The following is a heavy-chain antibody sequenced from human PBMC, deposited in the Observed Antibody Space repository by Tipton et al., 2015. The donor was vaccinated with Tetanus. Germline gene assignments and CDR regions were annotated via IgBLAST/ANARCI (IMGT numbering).Heavy chain of an antibody. CDR3: ARVRYSSSWSFGY. D-gene: IGHD6-13*01. Sequence: QSGPEVKKPGASVKVSCKASGYTFTSYDINWVRQATGQGLEWMGWVNPNSGNTGYAQKFQGRVTMTRNTSISTAYMELSSLRSEDTAVYSCARVRYSSSWSFGYWGQGPLVTVSS. V-gene: IGHV1-8*01. J-gene: IGHJ4*02. CDR2: VNPNSGNT. CDR1: GYTFTSYD.